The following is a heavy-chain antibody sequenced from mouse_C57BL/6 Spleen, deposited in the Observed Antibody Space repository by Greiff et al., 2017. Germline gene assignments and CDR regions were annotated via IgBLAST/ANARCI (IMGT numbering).Heavy chain of an antibody. Sequence: QVQLQQSGPGLVQPSQSLSITCTVSGFSLTSYGVHWVRQSPGKGLEWLGVIWSGGSTDYNAAFISRLSISKDNSKSQVFFKMNSLQADDTDIYYCASRYDYDEGDAMDYWGQGTSVTVSS. CDR2: IWSGGST. V-gene: IGHV2-2*01. CDR1: GFSLTSYG. D-gene: IGHD2-4*01. J-gene: IGHJ4*01. CDR3: ASRYDYDEGDAMDY.